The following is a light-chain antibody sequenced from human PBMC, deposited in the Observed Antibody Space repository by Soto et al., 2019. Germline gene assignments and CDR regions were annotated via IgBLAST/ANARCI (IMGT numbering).Light chain of an antibody. V-gene: IGKV3D-7*01. Sequence: PGERVTLSCRASQRVSSNYLTWYQQKPGQAPWLLIYGASTRATSIPARFSGSGSGTDFTLTISSLQPEDFAVYFCQQDYNLPYTFGQGTKLEI. J-gene: IGKJ2*01. CDR1: QRVSSNY. CDR2: GAS. CDR3: QQDYNLPYT.